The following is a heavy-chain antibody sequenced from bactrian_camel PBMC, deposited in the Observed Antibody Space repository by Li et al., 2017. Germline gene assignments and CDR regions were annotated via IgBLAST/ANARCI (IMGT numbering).Heavy chain of an antibody. J-gene: IGHJ4*01. CDR2: IDSFGNR. V-gene: IGHV3S53*01. CDR1: GYTYSGYC. D-gene: IGHD5*01. CDR3: VADARICYHTGQGAFTSRADY. Sequence: VESGGGSVQAGGSLRLSCEYSGYTYSGYCMGWFRQAPGKQREGLTVIDSFGNRRLSESAKGRFTISQDNAKNTLYLQMNSLKPEDTAMYYCVADARICYHTGQGAFTSRADYWGQGTQVTVS.